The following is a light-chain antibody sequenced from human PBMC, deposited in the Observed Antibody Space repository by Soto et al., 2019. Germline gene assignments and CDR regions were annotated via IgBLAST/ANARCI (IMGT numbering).Light chain of an antibody. CDR2: GTS. V-gene: IGKV3-20*01. J-gene: IGKJ1*01. CDR1: QSVSSSY. Sequence: EIVLTQSPDTLSLSPGERATLSCRASQSVSSSYLAWYQQTPGQAPRLLIYGTSNRATGIPDRFSGSGSGTDFNLTISRLEPEDLAVYYCQQYGNSRWTFGQGTKVEIK. CDR3: QQYGNSRWT.